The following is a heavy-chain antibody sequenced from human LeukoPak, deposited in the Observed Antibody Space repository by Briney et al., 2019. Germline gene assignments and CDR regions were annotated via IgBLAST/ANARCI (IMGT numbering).Heavy chain of an antibody. CDR1: GFPLRYYL. J-gene: IGHJ4*02. Sequence: GGPLRLSCAASGFPLRYYLMSWSRRARGRGLGWVPYISSSGNPIYYADSVKGRFNSSSDNAKLSLYLQMNSLRADGMAVFYCARACAMRGWGDYWGQGTLVTVSS. CDR3: ARACAMRGWGDY. CDR2: ISSSGNPI. D-gene: IGHD3-10*01. V-gene: IGHV3-11*01.